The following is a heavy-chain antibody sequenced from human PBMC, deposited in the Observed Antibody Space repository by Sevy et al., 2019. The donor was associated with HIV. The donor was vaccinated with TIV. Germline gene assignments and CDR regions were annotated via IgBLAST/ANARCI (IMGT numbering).Heavy chain of an antibody. D-gene: IGHD6-19*01. CDR2: MSYDGSVT. Sequence: GGCLRLCCAASGFTFSNYAMHWVRQAPGKGLEWVSLMSYDGSVTYYADSVKGRFTISRDISKNTLYLQMNSLRTEDTAVYYCARGGAVPGFDYWGQGALVTVSS. CDR1: GFTFSNYA. J-gene: IGHJ4*02. CDR3: ARGGAVPGFDY. V-gene: IGHV3-30*04.